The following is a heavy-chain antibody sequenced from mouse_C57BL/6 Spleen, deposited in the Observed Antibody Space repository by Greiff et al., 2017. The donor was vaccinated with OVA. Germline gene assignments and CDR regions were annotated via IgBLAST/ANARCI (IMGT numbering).Heavy chain of an antibody. CDR3: ARQDYGSSRPYFDY. CDR2: ISSGGSYT. V-gene: IGHV5-6*01. CDR1: GFTFSSYG. J-gene: IGHJ2*01. D-gene: IGHD1-1*01. Sequence: EVQGVESGGDLVKPGGSLKLSCAASGFTFSSYGMSWVRQTPDKRLEWVATISSGGSYTYYPDSVKGRFTISRDNAKNTLYLQMSSLKSEDTAMYYCARQDYGSSRPYFDYWGQGTTLTVSS.